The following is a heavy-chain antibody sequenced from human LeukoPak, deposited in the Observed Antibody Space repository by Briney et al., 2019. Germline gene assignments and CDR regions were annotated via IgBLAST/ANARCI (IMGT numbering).Heavy chain of an antibody. Sequence: GGSLRLSCVASGSTFNSFAMHWVRQAPGKGLEWVAVISYDGSKRYYADSGKGRFTISRDNSKNATYLEMNSMRVEDTAIYYCTRDHYPGIARGGACNFWGQGTMVTVSS. V-gene: IGHV3-30-3*01. CDR2: ISYDGSKR. CDR1: GSTFNSFA. CDR3: TRDHYPGIARGGACNF. D-gene: IGHD2/OR15-2a*01. J-gene: IGHJ3*01.